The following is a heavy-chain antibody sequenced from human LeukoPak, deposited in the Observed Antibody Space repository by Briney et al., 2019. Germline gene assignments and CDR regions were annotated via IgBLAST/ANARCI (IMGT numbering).Heavy chain of an antibody. CDR3: AKEYLSGFDP. CDR1: GFTFSSYG. Sequence: PGGSLRLSCAAPGFTFSSYGMHWVRQAPGKGLEWVAVIWHDGSYKYYADSAKGRFAISRDSSKNTLYLQMNSLRAEDTAVYYCAKEYLSGFDPWGQGTLVTVSS. V-gene: IGHV3-33*06. CDR2: IWHDGSYK. D-gene: IGHD1-14*01. J-gene: IGHJ5*02.